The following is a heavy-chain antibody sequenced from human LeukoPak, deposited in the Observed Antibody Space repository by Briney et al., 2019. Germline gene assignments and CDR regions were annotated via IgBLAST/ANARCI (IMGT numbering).Heavy chain of an antibody. CDR2: IKQDGSEK. Sequence: GGSLRLSCAASGFTFSSYWMRWVRQAPGKGMEWVANIKQDGSEKYYVDSVKGRFTISRDNAKNSLYLQMNSLRAEDTAVYYCARDPPTGDWLPLFDYWGQGTLVTVSS. CDR3: ARDPPTGDWLPLFDY. CDR1: GFTFSSYW. D-gene: IGHD3-9*01. J-gene: IGHJ4*02. V-gene: IGHV3-7*03.